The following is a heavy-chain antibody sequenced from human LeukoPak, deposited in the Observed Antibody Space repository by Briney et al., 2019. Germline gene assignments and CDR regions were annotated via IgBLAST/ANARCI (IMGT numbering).Heavy chain of an antibody. D-gene: IGHD6-13*01. V-gene: IGHV4-4*07. CDR2: IYTSGST. Sequence: SETLSLICTVSGVSITSYYWSWIRQPAGKGPEWIGRIYTSGSTSYNPSLKSRVTMSVDTSKNQFSLKLTSVTAADTAVYYCARDTTYSRWTLFDYWGQGILVTVSS. CDR3: ARDTTYSRWTLFDY. J-gene: IGHJ4*02. CDR1: GVSITSYY.